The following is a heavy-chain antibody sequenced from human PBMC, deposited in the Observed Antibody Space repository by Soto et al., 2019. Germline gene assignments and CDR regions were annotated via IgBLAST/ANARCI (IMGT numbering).Heavy chain of an antibody. CDR2: IYSGGST. J-gene: IGHJ4*02. V-gene: IGHV3-66*01. D-gene: IGHD2-15*01. CDR3: ARSYCSGGSCYNDY. Sequence: EVQLVESGGGLVQPGGSLRLSCAASGFTVSSYYMSWVRQAPGKGLEWVSVIYSGGSTYYADSVKGRFTISRDNSKNTLYLQMNSLRAEDTAVYYCARSYCSGGSCYNDYWGQGTLVTVSS. CDR1: GFTVSSYY.